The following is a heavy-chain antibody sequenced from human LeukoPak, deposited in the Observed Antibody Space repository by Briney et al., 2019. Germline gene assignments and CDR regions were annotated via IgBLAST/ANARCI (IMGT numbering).Heavy chain of an antibody. J-gene: IGHJ6*02. CDR1: GYTFTSYY. CDR2: IIPIFGTA. V-gene: IGHV1-69*13. Sequence: ASVKVSCKASGYTFTSYYMHWVRQAPGQGLEWMGGIIPIFGTANYAQKFQGRVTITADESTSTAYMELSSLRSEDTAVYYCARPPLPDYYYGMDVWGQGTTVTVSS. CDR3: ARPPLPDYYYGMDV.